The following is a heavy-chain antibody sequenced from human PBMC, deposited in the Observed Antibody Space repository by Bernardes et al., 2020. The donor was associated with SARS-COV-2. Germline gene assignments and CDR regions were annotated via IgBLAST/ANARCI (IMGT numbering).Heavy chain of an antibody. Sequence: SETLSLTCTVSGGSISSSSYYWGWIRQPPGKGLEWIGSIYYSGSTYYNPSLKSRVTISVDTSKNQFSLKLSSVTAADTAVYYCARQNRGYSYGYDKAAAAGTFWFDPWGQGTLVTVSS. D-gene: IGHD5-18*01. J-gene: IGHJ5*02. CDR1: GGSISSSSYY. CDR2: IYYSGST. V-gene: IGHV4-39*01. CDR3: ARQNRGYSYGYDKAAAAGTFWFDP.